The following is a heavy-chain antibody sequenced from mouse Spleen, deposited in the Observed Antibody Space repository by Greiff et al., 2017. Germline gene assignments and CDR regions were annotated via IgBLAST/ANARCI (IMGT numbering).Heavy chain of an antibody. D-gene: IGHD2-4*01. CDR1: GYSFTGYY. Sequence: VQLQQSGPELVKPGASVKISCKASGYSFTGYYMNWVKQSPEKSLEWIGEINPSTGGTTYNQKFKAKATLTVDKSSSTAYMQLKSLTSEDSAVYYCVMITTSYYAMDYWGQGTSVTVSS. CDR2: INPSTGGT. J-gene: IGHJ4*01. CDR3: VMITTSYYAMDY. V-gene: IGHV1-42*01.